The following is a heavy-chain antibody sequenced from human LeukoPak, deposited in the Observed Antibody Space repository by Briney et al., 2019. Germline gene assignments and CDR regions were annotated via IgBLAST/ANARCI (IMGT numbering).Heavy chain of an antibody. CDR1: GFTFSSYA. CDR2: ISGSGGST. CDR3: AREEDSSSWSHGSWFDP. J-gene: IGHJ5*02. Sequence: GGSLRLSCAASGFTFSSYAMSWVRQAPGKGLEWVSAISGSGGSTYYADSVKGRFTISRDNSKNTLYLQMNSLRAEDTAVYYCAREEDSSSWSHGSWFDPWGQGTLVTVSS. V-gene: IGHV3-23*01. D-gene: IGHD6-13*01.